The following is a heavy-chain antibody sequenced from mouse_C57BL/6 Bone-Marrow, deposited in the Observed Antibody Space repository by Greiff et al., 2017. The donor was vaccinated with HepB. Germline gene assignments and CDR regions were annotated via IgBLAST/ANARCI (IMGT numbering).Heavy chain of an antibody. Sequence: QVQLQQSGPGLVAPSQCLSITCTVSGFSFTSYAISWVRQPPGKGLEWLGVIWTGGGTNYNSALKSRRSISKDNSKSQVFLKMNSLQTDDTARYYCARNVYYYFDYWGQGTTPTVSS. CDR3: ARNVYYYFDY. CDR2: IWTGGGT. D-gene: IGHD2-1*01. J-gene: IGHJ2*01. CDR1: GFSFTSYA. V-gene: IGHV2-9-1*01.